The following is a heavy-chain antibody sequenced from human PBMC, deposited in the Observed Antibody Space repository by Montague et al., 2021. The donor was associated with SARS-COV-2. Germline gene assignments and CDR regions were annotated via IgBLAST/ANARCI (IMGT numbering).Heavy chain of an antibody. V-gene: IGHV4-34*01. CDR1: GGSFSGFC. Sequence: SETLSLTCAVSGGSFSGFCWGWVRQHPGEGLEWIGEINQSGSINYNPSLKSRVTILVDSSKNQFSLKLTSVTAADTAVYYCASGQQGVNMVVVVIGFYYYMDVWGQGTTVTVSS. J-gene: IGHJ6*03. CDR2: INQSGSI. D-gene: IGHD3-22*01. CDR3: ASGQQGVNMVVVVIGFYYYMDV.